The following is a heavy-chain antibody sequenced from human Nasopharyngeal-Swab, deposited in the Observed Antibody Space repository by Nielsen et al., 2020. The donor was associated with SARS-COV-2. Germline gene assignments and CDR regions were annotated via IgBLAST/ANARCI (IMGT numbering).Heavy chain of an antibody. CDR2: ISSSSSYI. Sequence: GGSLRLSCAASGFAFSSYSMNWVRQAPGKGLEWVSSISSSSSYIYYADSVKGRFTISRDNAKNSLYLQMNSLRAEDTAVYYCARDSYYGSGSYAFDIWGQGTMVTVSS. V-gene: IGHV3-21*01. D-gene: IGHD3-10*01. J-gene: IGHJ3*02. CDR1: GFAFSSYS. CDR3: ARDSYYGSGSYAFDI.